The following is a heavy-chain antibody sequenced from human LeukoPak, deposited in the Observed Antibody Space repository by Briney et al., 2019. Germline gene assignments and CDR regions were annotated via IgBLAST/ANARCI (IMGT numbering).Heavy chain of an antibody. CDR3: AKRSSTYSGYDPYYYFDY. D-gene: IGHD5-12*01. CDR2: ISGSGGST. Sequence: GGSLRLSCAASGFTFSSYGMSWVRQAPGKGLEWVSAISGSGGSTYYADSVKGRFTISRDNSKNTLYLQMNSLRAEDTAVYYCAKRSSTYSGYDPYYYFDYWGQGTLVTVSS. J-gene: IGHJ4*02. CDR1: GFTFSSYG. V-gene: IGHV3-23*01.